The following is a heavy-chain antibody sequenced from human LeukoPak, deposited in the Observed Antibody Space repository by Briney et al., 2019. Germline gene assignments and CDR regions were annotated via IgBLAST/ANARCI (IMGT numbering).Heavy chain of an antibody. V-gene: IGHV1-8*01. J-gene: IGHJ4*02. CDR3: ARAGIMVYAMNSNRKIDY. CDR1: GYTFTSYD. D-gene: IGHD2-8*01. CDR2: MNPNSGNT. Sequence: ASVKVSCKASGYTFTSYDINWVRQATGQGLEWMGWMNPNSGNTGYAQKFQGRVTMTRNTSISTAYMELSSLRSEDTAVYYCARAGIMVYAMNSNRKIDYWGQGTLVTVSS.